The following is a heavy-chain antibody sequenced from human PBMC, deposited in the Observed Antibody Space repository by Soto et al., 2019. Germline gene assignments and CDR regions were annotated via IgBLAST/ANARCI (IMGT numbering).Heavy chain of an antibody. CDR2: IYSGGST. Sequence: VQLVESGGGLVQPGGSLRLSCAASGFTVSSNYMSWVRQAPGKGLEWVSVIYSGGSTYYADSVKGRFTISRDNSKNTLYLQMNSLRAEDTAVYYCARYTIVVVPAATYYYMDVWGKGTTVTVSS. V-gene: IGHV3-66*01. CDR1: GFTVSSNY. D-gene: IGHD2-2*01. CDR3: ARYTIVVVPAATYYYMDV. J-gene: IGHJ6*03.